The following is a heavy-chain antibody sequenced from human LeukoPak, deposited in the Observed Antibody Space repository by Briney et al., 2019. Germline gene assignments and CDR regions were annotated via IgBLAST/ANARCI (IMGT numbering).Heavy chain of an antibody. D-gene: IGHD3-22*01. CDR3: ARDSPPGYYDSSGHSSRVLPDY. CDR1: GFTFSNAW. V-gene: IGHV3-15*01. J-gene: IGHJ4*02. Sequence: GGSLRLSCAASGFTFSNAWMSWVRQAPGKGLEWVGRIKSKTDGGTTDYAAPVKGRFTISRDDSKNTLYLQMNSLRAEDTAVYYCARDSPPGYYDSSGHSSRVLPDYWGQGTLVTVSS. CDR2: IKSKTDGGTT.